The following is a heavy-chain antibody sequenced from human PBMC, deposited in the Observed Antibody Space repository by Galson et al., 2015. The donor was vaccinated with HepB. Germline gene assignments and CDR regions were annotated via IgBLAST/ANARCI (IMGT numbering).Heavy chain of an antibody. J-gene: IGHJ4*02. V-gene: IGHV4-4*02. CDR1: GDSIISSNW. D-gene: IGHD2-2*01. Sequence: SETLSLTCSVSGDSIISSNWWNWVRQFPGKGLEWIGEINRSGTTNYNPSLKSRVTISIDKSKNQFALNLRSVTAADTAIYYCARVLVGCSGSSCYHLDWSQGTLVTVSS. CDR2: INRSGTT. CDR3: ARVLVGCSGSSCYHLD.